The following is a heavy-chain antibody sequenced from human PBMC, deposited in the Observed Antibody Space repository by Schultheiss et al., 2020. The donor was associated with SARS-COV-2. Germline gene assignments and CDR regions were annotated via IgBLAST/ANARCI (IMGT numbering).Heavy chain of an antibody. D-gene: IGHD4-23*01. V-gene: IGHV4-39*01. Sequence: SETLSLTCTVSGGSISSYYWGWIRQPPGKGLEWIGSIYYSGSTYYNPSLKSRVTISVDTSKNQFSLKLSSVTAADTAVYYCASLVERWATDYWGQGTLVTVSS. CDR3: ASLVERWATDY. J-gene: IGHJ4*02. CDR2: IYYSGST. CDR1: GGSISSYY.